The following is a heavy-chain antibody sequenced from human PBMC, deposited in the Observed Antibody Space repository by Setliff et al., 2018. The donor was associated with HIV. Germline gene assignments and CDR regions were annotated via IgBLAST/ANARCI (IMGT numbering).Heavy chain of an antibody. CDR2: INVYNGDT. V-gene: IGHV1-18*01. J-gene: IGHJ4*02. Sequence: ASVKVSCKASDYPFSNFGISWVRQAPGQGLEWMAWINVYNGDTSSAQKFKGRVTMTKDTSTGTAYMELSSLRSDDTAVYYCATDRTQTGISLVRGRLTDPAKYPLDYWGQGTLVTVSS. CDR1: DYPFSNFG. CDR3: ATDRTQTGISLVRGRLTDPAKYPLDY. D-gene: IGHD3-10*01.